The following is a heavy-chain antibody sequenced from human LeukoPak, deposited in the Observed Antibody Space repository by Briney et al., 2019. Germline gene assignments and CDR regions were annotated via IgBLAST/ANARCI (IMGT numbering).Heavy chain of an antibody. J-gene: IGHJ4*02. V-gene: IGHV4-38-2*02. Sequence: SETLSLTCTVSGGSIGTYYWGWIRQPPGKGLEWIGSIYHSGSTYYNPSLKSRVTISVDTSKNQFSLKLSSVTAADTAVYYCARAIYCSGGSCYSFGYDYWGQGTLVTVSS. CDR3: ARAIYCSGGSCYSFGYDY. D-gene: IGHD2-15*01. CDR1: GGSIGTYY. CDR2: IYHSGST.